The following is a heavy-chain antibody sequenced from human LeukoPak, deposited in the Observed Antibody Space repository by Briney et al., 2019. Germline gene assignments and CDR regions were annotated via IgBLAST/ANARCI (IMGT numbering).Heavy chain of an antibody. D-gene: IGHD1-26*01. V-gene: IGHV3-21*04. CDR3: ARIGPENPWELRPLDY. J-gene: IGHJ4*02. CDR1: GFTFSSYS. CDR2: ISSSSSYI. Sequence: PGGSLRLSCAASGFTFSSYSMNWVRQAPGKGLEWVSSISSSSSYIYYADSVKGRFTISRDNAKNSLYLQMNSLRAEDTAVYYCARIGPENPWELRPLDYWGQGTLVTVSS.